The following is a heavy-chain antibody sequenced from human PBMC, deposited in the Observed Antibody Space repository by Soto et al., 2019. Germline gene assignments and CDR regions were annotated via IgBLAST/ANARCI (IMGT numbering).Heavy chain of an antibody. V-gene: IGHV1-2*04. CDR1: GYTFTGYY. CDR3: AREIAAAGNDAFDI. Sequence: ASVKVSCTASGYTFTGYYMHWVRQAPGQGLEWMGWINPNSGGTNYAQKFQGWVTMTRDTSISTAYMELSRLRSDDTAVYYCAREIAAAGNDAFDIWGQGTMVTVSS. D-gene: IGHD6-13*01. J-gene: IGHJ3*02. CDR2: INPNSGGT.